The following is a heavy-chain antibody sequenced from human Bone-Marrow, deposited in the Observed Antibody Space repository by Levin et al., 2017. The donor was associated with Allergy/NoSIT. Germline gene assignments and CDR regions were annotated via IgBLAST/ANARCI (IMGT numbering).Heavy chain of an antibody. CDR3: ARMTIAARWYHFDY. Sequence: ASGPTLVKPTETLTLTCTVSGFSLNNARMGVTWIRQPPGKALEWLTHIFSNDEKSYNTSLKSRLTISKDTSKSQVVLALTNMDPVDTATYYCARMTIAARWYHFDYWGQGTLVTVSS. D-gene: IGHD6-6*01. CDR2: IFSNDEK. CDR1: GFSLNNARMG. V-gene: IGHV2-26*01. J-gene: IGHJ4*02.